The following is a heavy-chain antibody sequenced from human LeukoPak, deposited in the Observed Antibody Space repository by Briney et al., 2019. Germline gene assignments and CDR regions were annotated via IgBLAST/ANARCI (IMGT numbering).Heavy chain of an antibody. CDR1: GYTFTSYY. J-gene: IGHJ4*02. V-gene: IGHV1-2*02. CDR3: AISSGWYYYFDY. CDR2: INPNSGGT. Sequence: ASVKVSCKASGYTFTSYYMHWVRQAPGQGLEWMGWINPNSGGTNYAQKFQGRVTMTRDTSISTAYMELSRLRSDDTAVYYCAISSGWYYYFDYWGQGTLVTVSS. D-gene: IGHD6-19*01.